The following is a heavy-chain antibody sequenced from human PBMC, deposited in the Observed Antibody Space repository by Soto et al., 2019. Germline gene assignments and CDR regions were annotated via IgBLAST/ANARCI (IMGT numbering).Heavy chain of an antibody. J-gene: IGHJ6*02. CDR2: IWYDGSNK. Sequence: QVQLVESGGGVVQPGRSLRLSCAASGFTFSSYGMHWVRQAPGKGLEWVAVIWYDGSNKYYADSVKGRFTISRDNSKNTLYLQMNSLRAEDTAVYYCARWTTVTSYYGMDVWGQGTTVTVSS. D-gene: IGHD4-17*01. CDR1: GFTFSSYG. V-gene: IGHV3-33*01. CDR3: ARWTTVTSYYGMDV.